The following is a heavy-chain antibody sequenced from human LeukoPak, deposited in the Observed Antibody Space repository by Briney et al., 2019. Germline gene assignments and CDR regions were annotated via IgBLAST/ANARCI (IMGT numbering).Heavy chain of an antibody. J-gene: IGHJ3*01. D-gene: IGHD3-3*01. CDR2: IYSGGSA. CDR1: GFTVSSNY. CDR3: ARDPFPYLRGHGFDL. V-gene: IGHV3-53*01. Sequence: HTGGSLRLSCAPPGFTVSSNYMSWVRQAPGRGLEWVSMIYSGGSAYYADSVKGRFTISRDNAQNSLYLQMDSLRAEDTAIYYCARDPFPYLRGHGFDLWGQGTMVTVSS.